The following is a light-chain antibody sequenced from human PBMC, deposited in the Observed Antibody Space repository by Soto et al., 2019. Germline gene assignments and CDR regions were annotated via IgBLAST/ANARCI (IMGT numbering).Light chain of an antibody. J-gene: IGKJ1*01. CDR2: DTS. CDR1: QFVSRR. Sequence: EIVVTQSPAALSASPGERVTLSCRASQFVSRRLAWYQQRLGQVPRLLIYDTSTRAPGISARFSGSGSGTEFTLTISSLQSEDFAVYYCQEYIHWPPGMFGPGTKVDIK. V-gene: IGKV3-15*01. CDR3: QEYIHWPPGM.